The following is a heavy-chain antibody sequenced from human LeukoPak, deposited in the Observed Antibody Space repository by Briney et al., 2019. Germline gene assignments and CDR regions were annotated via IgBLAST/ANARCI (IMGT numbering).Heavy chain of an antibody. Sequence: PSETLSLTCAVYGGSFSYYYWSWIRQPPGKGLEWIGEINHSGITNYNPSLKSRVTISADTSKHQFSLKLTSATAADTAVYYCANPARDFADSGAITWWGQGTLVTVSS. V-gene: IGHV4-34*01. CDR1: GGSFSYYY. D-gene: IGHD4-17*01. CDR3: ANPARDFADSGAITW. CDR2: INHSGIT. J-gene: IGHJ4*02.